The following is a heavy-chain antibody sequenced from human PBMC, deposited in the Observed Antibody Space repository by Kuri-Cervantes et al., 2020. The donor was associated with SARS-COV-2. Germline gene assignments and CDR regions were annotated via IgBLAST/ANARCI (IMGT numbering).Heavy chain of an antibody. CDR2: ISGSGRSK. CDR3: ARDPIRGYCSSTSCLPREVWFDP. Sequence: GESLKISCAASGFTFSSYAMSWVRQAPGKGLEWVSAISGSGRSKYYADSVKGRFTISRDNSKNTLYLQMNSLRADDTAVYYCARDPIRGYCSSTSCLPREVWFDPWGQGTLVTVSS. V-gene: IGHV3-23*01. D-gene: IGHD2-2*01. CDR1: GFTFSSYA. J-gene: IGHJ5*02.